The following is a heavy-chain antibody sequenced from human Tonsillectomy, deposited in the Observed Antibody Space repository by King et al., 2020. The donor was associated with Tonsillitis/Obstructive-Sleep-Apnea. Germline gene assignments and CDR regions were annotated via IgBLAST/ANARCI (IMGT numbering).Heavy chain of an antibody. CDR3: AKGLWGDLSSWVEY. J-gene: IGHJ4*02. V-gene: IGHV3-23*04. D-gene: IGHD3-16*02. CDR2: ISGSAGTT. Sequence: VQLVESGGALVQPGGSLRLSCAASGFTFSSYAMSWVRQAPGKGLEWVSAISGSAGTTYYADFVQGRFTISRDNSKNTLYLQRNSLRAEDTAVYYCAKGLWGDLSSWVEYWGQGTLVTVSS. CDR1: GFTFSSYA.